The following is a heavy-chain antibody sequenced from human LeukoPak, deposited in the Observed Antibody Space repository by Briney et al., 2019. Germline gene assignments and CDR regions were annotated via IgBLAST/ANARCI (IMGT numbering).Heavy chain of an antibody. J-gene: IGHJ4*02. CDR1: GYTFTGYY. V-gene: IGHV1-2*02. CDR2: INPNSVGT. CDR3: ERDPGGSCYFDY. D-gene: IGHD2-15*01. Sequence: ASVKVSCKASGYTFTGYYMHWVRQAPGQGLEWMGWINPNSVGTNYAQKFQGRVTMTRDTSISTAYMELSRLRSDDTAVYECERDPGGSCYFDYWGQGTLVTVSS.